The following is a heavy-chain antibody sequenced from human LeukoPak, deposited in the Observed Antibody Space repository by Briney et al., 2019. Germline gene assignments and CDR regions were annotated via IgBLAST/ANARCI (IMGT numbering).Heavy chain of an antibody. V-gene: IGHV3-23*01. CDR3: ARDDGSPLSFGD. D-gene: IGHD2/OR15-2a*01. CDR2: ISGSGGST. J-gene: IGHJ4*02. CDR1: GFTFSSYA. Sequence: AGSLRLSCAASGFTFSSYAMSWVRQPPGKGLEWVSAISGSGGSTYYADSVKGRFTISRDNSKNTLYLQMNSLRAEDTAVYYCARDDGSPLSFGDWGQGTLVTVSS.